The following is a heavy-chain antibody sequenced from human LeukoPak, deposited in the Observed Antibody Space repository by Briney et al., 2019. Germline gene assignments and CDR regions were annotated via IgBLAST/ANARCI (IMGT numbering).Heavy chain of an antibody. V-gene: IGHV3-74*01. CDR3: ARDYDYVWGSHSYNWFDP. CDR1: GFTFSSYW. J-gene: IGHJ5*02. CDR2: INSNRSYT. Sequence: GGSLRLSCAASGFTFSSYWMHWVRQAPGKGLVWVSRINSNRSYTCYADSVKGRFTISRDNAKNTLYLQMNSLRAEDTAVYYCARDYDYVWGSHSYNWFDPWGQGTLVTVSS. D-gene: IGHD3-16*01.